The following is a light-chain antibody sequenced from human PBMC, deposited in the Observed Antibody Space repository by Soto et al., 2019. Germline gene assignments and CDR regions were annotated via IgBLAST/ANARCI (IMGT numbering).Light chain of an antibody. CDR1: QSVSSN. Sequence: VLTQSPGTVSLYPRERATLSCRASQSVSSNHLAWYQRKPGQAPRLLIHGASTRATGIPARISGSGSGTEFTLTISSLQSEDFAVYYCQQFRNWPWPFCQRSKVDI. CDR3: QQFRNWPWP. CDR2: GAS. V-gene: IGKV3D-15*01. J-gene: IGKJ1*01.